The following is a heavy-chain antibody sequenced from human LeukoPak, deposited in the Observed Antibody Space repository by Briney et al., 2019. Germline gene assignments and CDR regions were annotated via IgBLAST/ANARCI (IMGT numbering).Heavy chain of an antibody. CDR1: GFTFSNYA. CDR2: IDWNSGMI. J-gene: IGHJ4*02. Sequence: SLRLSCAASGFTFSNYAMHWVRQTPGKGLGWVSAIDWNSGMIDYADSVEGRFTISRDNAKRSLYLQMSNLRVEDTAFYYCAKASSHRPWGPLDYWGRGSLVTVSS. D-gene: IGHD7-27*01. CDR3: AKASSHRPWGPLDY. V-gene: IGHV3-9*01.